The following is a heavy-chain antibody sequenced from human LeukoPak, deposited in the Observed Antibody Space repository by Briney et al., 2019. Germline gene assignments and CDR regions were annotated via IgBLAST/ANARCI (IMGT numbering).Heavy chain of an antibody. CDR1: GGSISRSIYF. CDR3: ARHGQGLRYFDWMSFDS. D-gene: IGHD3-9*01. J-gene: IGHJ4*02. Sequence: SETLSLTCTVSGGSISRSIYFWGWIRQPPGKGLEWLGDISDSGSTYYSPSLKSRVTISVDTSRNQFSLNLNSVTATDTAVYYCARHGQGLRYFDWMSFDSWGQGAPVTVSS. V-gene: IGHV4-39*01. CDR2: ISDSGST.